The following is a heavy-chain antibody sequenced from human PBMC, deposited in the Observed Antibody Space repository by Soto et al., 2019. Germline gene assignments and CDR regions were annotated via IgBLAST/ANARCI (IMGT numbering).Heavy chain of an antibody. Sequence: GGSLRLSCAASGFTFSSYALSWFRQAPVKGLEWVSAISGSGGSTYYEDSVKGRFTISRDNSKNTLYLQMNSIRAEETAVYYCAKLQYSSGVPTGGYGMDVWGQGTTVTLSS. D-gene: IGHD6-19*01. CDR1: GFTFSSYA. J-gene: IGHJ6*01. V-gene: IGHV3-23*01. CDR3: AKLQYSSGVPTGGYGMDV. CDR2: ISGSGGST.